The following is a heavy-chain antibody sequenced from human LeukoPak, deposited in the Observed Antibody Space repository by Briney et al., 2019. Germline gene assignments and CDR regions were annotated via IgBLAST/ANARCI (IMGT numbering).Heavy chain of an antibody. J-gene: IGHJ4*02. CDR2: IYYSGST. Sequence: SETLSLTCTVSGGSISGYYWSWIRQPPGKGLEWIGYIYYSGSTNYNPSLKSRVTISVDTSKNQFSLKLSSVTAADTAVYYCSRLRFGNYGWSFDYWGQGTLVTVSS. V-gene: IGHV4-59*08. CDR3: SRLRFGNYGWSFDY. CDR1: GGSISGYY. D-gene: IGHD1-7*01.